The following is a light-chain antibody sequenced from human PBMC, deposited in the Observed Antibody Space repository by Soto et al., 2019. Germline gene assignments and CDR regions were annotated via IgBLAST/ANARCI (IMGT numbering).Light chain of an antibody. CDR1: SSNIGAGYD. CDR3: QSYDNSLSASGV. Sequence: QSVLTQPPSVSGAPGQRDTISCTGSSSNIGAGYDVHWYQQLPGTAPKLLIYGDSNRPSGVPDRFSGSKSGTSASLAITGLQAEDEADYYCQSYDNSLSASGVFGGGTKLTVL. V-gene: IGLV1-40*01. J-gene: IGLJ2*01. CDR2: GDS.